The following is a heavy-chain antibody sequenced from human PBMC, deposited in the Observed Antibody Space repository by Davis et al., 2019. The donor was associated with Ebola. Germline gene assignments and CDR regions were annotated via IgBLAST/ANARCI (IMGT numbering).Heavy chain of an antibody. J-gene: IGHJ3*02. Sequence: GESLKISCKGSGYSFTSNWIGWVRQMPGKGVEWMGIIYAGDSDTRYSPSFQGQVTISADKSIATAYLQWSSLKASDTAMYYCARRAAVAYDCVWGISRHDAFDIWGQGTVVTVSS. CDR3: ARRAAVAYDCVWGISRHDAFDI. V-gene: IGHV5-51*01. CDR2: IYAGDSDT. D-gene: IGHD3-16*01. CDR1: GYSFTSNW.